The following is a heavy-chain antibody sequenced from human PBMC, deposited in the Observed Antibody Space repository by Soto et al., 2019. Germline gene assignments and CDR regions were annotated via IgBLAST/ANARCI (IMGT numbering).Heavy chain of an antibody. V-gene: IGHV3-23*01. CDR1: GFTFTSCA. D-gene: IGHD1-7*01. J-gene: IGHJ4*02. CDR2: ISGTAGNT. Sequence: GGLRLSCAASGFTFTSCAMSWVRQAPGKGLEWVSAISGTAGNTHHADSVKGRFTISRDISKNTLYLQMNSLRAEDTAVYYCAKGDWDYIAGHFDYWGQGTLVTVSS. CDR3: AKGDWDYIAGHFDY.